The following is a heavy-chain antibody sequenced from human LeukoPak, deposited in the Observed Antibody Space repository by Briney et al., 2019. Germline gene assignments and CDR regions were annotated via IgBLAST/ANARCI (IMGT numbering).Heavy chain of an antibody. Sequence: TPSETPSLTCTVSGGSISSYYWSWIRQPPGKGLEWIGYIYYSGSTNYNPSLKSRVTISVDTSKNQFSLKLTSVTAADTAVYYCARHVAAVAPYGYWGQGTLVTVSS. D-gene: IGHD6-13*01. CDR3: ARHVAAVAPYGY. J-gene: IGHJ4*02. CDR1: GGSISSYY. V-gene: IGHV4-59*08. CDR2: IYYSGST.